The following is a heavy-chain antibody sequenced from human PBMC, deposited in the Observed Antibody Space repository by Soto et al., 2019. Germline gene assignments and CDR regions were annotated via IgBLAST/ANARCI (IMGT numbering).Heavy chain of an antibody. V-gene: IGHV3-30*18. CDR3: AKDIGRGIAMVKSYYYHGMDV. CDR2: ISYHGSNK. CDR1: GFTLSSYG. Sequence: GGSLRLSCAVSGFTLSSYGMHWVRQAPGKGLEWVAVISYHGSNKYYTDSVKGRFTISRDNSENTLYLQMNSLRAEDTAVYYCAKDIGRGIAMVKSYYYHGMDVWGQGTTVTVSS. J-gene: IGHJ6*02. D-gene: IGHD5-18*01.